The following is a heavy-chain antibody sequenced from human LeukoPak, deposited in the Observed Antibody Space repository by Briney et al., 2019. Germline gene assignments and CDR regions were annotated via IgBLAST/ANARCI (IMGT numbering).Heavy chain of an antibody. Sequence: GASVKVSCKASGYTFTTYTIHWVRQAPGQRLEWMGGIIPIFGTANYAQKSQGRVTITTDESTSTAYMELNSLRAEDTAVYYCAKDLRATRRAEYFDYWGQGTLVTVSS. CDR2: IIPIFGTA. CDR3: AKDLRATRRAEYFDY. D-gene: IGHD5-12*01. CDR1: GYTFTTYT. J-gene: IGHJ4*02. V-gene: IGHV1-69*05.